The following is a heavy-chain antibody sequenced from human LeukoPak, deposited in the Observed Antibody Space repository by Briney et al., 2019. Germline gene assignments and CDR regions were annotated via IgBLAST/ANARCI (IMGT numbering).Heavy chain of an antibody. D-gene: IGHD1-1*01. CDR3: ARRGTGLDWFDP. CDR1: GGSISSGNYY. CDR2: IYHSGSA. Sequence: SQTLSLTCTVSGGSISSGNYYWTWIRQPPGKGLEWIGYIYHSGSAYYNPSLKSRVTISVDTSKNQFSLKLSSVTAADTAVYYCARRGTGLDWFDPWGQGTLVTVSS. J-gene: IGHJ5*02. V-gene: IGHV4-30-2*01.